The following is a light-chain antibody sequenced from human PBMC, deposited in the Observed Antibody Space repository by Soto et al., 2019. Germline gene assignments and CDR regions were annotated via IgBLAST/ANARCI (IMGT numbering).Light chain of an antibody. Sequence: EIVMTQSPATLSVSTGERATLSCRASQSVSSYLAWYQQKPGQAPRLLIYGASTRATGIPARFSGSGSGTEFTLTISSLQSEDFAVYYCQQYNNWPYTFGQGTKVDIK. J-gene: IGKJ2*01. CDR1: QSVSSY. V-gene: IGKV3-15*01. CDR2: GAS. CDR3: QQYNNWPYT.